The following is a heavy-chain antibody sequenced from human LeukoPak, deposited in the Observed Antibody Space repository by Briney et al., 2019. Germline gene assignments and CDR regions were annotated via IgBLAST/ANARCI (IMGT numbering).Heavy chain of an antibody. CDR3: ANFERAVAGPYNWFDP. D-gene: IGHD6-19*01. J-gene: IGHJ5*02. Sequence: GGSLRLSCAASGFTFSSYAMSWVRQAPGKGLEWVSGISASGGNTYYADSVKGRFIISRDNSRNTLYVQMNSLRAEDTAVYYCANFERAVAGPYNWFDPWGQGTLVTVSS. CDR1: GFTFSSYA. CDR2: ISASGGNT. V-gene: IGHV3-23*01.